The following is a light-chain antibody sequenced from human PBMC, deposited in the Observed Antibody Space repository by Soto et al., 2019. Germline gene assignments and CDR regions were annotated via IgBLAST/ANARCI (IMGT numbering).Light chain of an antibody. CDR3: SSYTSITTLSV. CDR2: DVN. J-gene: IGLJ1*01. CDR1: SSDVGGFHY. Sequence: QSVLTQPASVSGSPGQSIIISCTGTSSDVGGFHYVSWYQHHPGKAPKLIIYDVNNRPAGVSRRFSGSKSGDTASLTISGLQAEDEADYYCSSYTSITTLSVFGSGTKLTV. V-gene: IGLV2-14*03.